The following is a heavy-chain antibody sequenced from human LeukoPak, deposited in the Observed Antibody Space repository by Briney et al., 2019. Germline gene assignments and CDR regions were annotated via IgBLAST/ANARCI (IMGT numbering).Heavy chain of an antibody. CDR2: IIPIFGTA. CDR1: GGTFSSYA. V-gene: IGHV1-69*05. D-gene: IGHD6-19*01. J-gene: IGHJ6*03. CDR3: ARDVTVAGTFTRQNYYYYYMDV. Sequence: SVKVSCKASGGTFSSYAISWVRQAPGQGLEWMGRIIPIFGTANYAQKFQGRVTITTDESTSTAHMELSSLRSEDTAVYYCARDVTVAGTFTRQNYYYYYMDVWGKGTTVTVSS.